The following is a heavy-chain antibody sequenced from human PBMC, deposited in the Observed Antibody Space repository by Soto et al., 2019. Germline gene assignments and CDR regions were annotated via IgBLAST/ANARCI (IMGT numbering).Heavy chain of an antibody. J-gene: IGHJ5*02. D-gene: IGHD2-21*02. Sequence: QVQLVQSGAEVKKPGSSVKVSCKASGGTFSSYAISWVRQAPGQGLEWMGGIIPIFGTANYAQKFQGRVTITADESTSTAYMELSRLRSEDTAVYYCARSPNCGGDCLGWFDPWGQGTLVTVSS. CDR1: GGTFSSYA. CDR2: IIPIFGTA. CDR3: ARSPNCGGDCLGWFDP. V-gene: IGHV1-69*01.